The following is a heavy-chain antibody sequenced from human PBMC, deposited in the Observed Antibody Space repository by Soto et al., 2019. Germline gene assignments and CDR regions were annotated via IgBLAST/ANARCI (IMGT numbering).Heavy chain of an antibody. J-gene: IGHJ6*02. CDR3: ARLDKPTVPLDYGMDV. V-gene: IGHV5-51*01. D-gene: IGHD4-17*01. CDR1: GYVFSTYW. CDR2: IYPGDSDI. Sequence: GESLKISREGSGYVFSTYWIGWVRTVPGRGLEWMGTIYPGDSDIRYSPSFEGQVTMSADKSLSTAYLQWSSLKASDTAVYYCARLDKPTVPLDYGMDVWGQGTTVTVSS.